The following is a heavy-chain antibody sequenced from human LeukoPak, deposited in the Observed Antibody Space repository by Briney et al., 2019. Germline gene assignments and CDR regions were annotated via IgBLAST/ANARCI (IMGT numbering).Heavy chain of an antibody. Sequence: SETLSLTCAVYGGSFSGYYWSWIRQPPGKGLEWIGEINHSGSTNYNPSLKSRVTISVDTSKNQFSLKLSSVTAADTAVYYCARAQLELPAYYMDVWGKGTTVTVSS. CDR3: ARAQLELPAYYMDV. CDR1: GGSFSGYY. V-gene: IGHV4-34*01. CDR2: INHSGST. J-gene: IGHJ6*03. D-gene: IGHD1-7*01.